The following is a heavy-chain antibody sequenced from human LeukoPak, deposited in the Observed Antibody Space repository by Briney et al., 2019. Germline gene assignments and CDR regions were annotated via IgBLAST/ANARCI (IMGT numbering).Heavy chain of an antibody. CDR3: AVLSVAPRMDY. CDR2: ISAYNGNT. D-gene: IGHD5-12*01. J-gene: IGHJ4*02. CDR1: GYTFTSYG. Sequence: ASVKASCKASGYTFTSYGISWVRQAPGQGLEWMGWISAYNGNTNYAQKLQGRVTMTTDTSTSTAYMELRSLRSDDTAVYYCAVLSVAPRMDYWGQGTLVTVSS. V-gene: IGHV1-18*04.